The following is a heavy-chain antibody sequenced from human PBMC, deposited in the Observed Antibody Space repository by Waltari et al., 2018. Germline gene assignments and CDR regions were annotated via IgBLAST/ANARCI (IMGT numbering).Heavy chain of an antibody. CDR3: ARLGGDRFGSLRHCGPASCTTWIDP. CDR2: IFYTGNT. V-gene: IGHV4-59*01. Sequence: VLLEESGPGLVKPSETLSLTCTVSGGSISGFYWTWIRQPPGKGLEYIGSIFYTGNTNYNPAFKSRCIISVDTSRNQFSLKMRSLTAADTAVYYCARLGGDRFGSLRHCGPASCTTWIDPWGRGTLVTVSS. J-gene: IGHJ5*02. D-gene: IGHD2-2*01. CDR1: GGSISGFY.